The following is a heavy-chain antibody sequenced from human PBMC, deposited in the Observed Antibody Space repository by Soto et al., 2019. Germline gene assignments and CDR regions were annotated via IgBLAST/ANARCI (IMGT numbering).Heavy chain of an antibody. CDR3: ARHYHQFDP. CDR1: GGSVSSSGHY. J-gene: IGHJ5*02. CDR2: IYSSGNP. V-gene: IGHV4-39*01. D-gene: IGHD3-16*02. Sequence: SETLSLTCTVSGGSVSSSGHYWAWIRQPPGKGLEWIGSIYSSGNPYYGPSLESRVTISVDTSKNQFSLKLSSVTAADTAVYYCARHYHQFDPWGQGTLVTVSS.